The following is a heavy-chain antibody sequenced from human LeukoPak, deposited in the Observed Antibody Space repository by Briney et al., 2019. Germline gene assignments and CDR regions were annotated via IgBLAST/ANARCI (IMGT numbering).Heavy chain of an antibody. J-gene: IGHJ4*02. V-gene: IGHV3-48*03. CDR3: ARVTPIAAYGY. CDR1: GFTFSSYE. CDR2: ISSSGSTI. Sequence: GGSLRLSCAASGFTFSSYEMNWVRQAPGKGLEWVSYISSSGSTIYYADSVKGRFTISRDNAKNSLYLQMNSLRAEDTAVYYCARVTPIAAYGYWGQGTLVTVSP. D-gene: IGHD6-6*01.